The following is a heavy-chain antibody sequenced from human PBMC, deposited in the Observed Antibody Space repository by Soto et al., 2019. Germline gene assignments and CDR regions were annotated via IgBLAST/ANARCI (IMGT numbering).Heavy chain of an antibody. CDR3: AHVYGGYDNFDY. J-gene: IGHJ4*01. D-gene: IGHD5-12*01. Sequence: QITLKESGPTLVKPTQTLTLTCTFSGFSLSTSGVGVGWIREPPGKALEWLALIYWDDDKRYSPSLKSRLTITKDTSKNQVVLTMTNMDPVDTATYYCAHVYGGYDNFDYWGHETLVTVSS. CDR2: IYWDDDK. CDR1: GFSLSTSGVG. V-gene: IGHV2-5*02.